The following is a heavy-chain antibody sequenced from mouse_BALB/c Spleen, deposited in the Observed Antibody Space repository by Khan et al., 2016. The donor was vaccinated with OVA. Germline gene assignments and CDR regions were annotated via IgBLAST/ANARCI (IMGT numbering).Heavy chain of an antibody. D-gene: IGHD2-2*01. CDR3: TRSGYGSFAY. CDR2: INPNNGGT. CDR1: GYTFSSYS. Sequence: QVQLQQSGAELVKPGASVKLSCKASGYTFSSYSMYWVKQRPGQGLEWIGEINPNNGGTNFNEKFKSKATLTVDNSSSTAYMQLSSLTSEDSAVYYCTRSGYGSFAYWGQGTLVTVSA. V-gene: IGHV1S81*02. J-gene: IGHJ3*01.